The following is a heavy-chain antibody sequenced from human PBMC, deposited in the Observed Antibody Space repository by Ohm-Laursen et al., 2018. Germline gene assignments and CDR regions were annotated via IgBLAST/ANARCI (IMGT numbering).Heavy chain of an antibody. J-gene: IGHJ4*02. CDR1: GASIRSNY. Sequence: GILSLTCTVSGASIRSNYWTWIRQPPGKGLEWIGTIYYSGSTYYNPSLKSRVTISVDTSKNQFSLEVSSVTAADTAVYYCARRTGNYVVGYYFHYWGQGTLVTVSS. CDR3: ARRTGNYVVGYYFHY. V-gene: IGHV4-39*01. D-gene: IGHD2-8*02. CDR2: IYYSGST.